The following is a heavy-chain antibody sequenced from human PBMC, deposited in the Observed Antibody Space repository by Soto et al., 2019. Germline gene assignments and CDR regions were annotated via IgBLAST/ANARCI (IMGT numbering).Heavy chain of an antibody. D-gene: IGHD5-18*01. J-gene: IGHJ6*01. CDR3: AGGGQLWHYYYGMDV. CDR1: VFTFSIYS. CDR2: ISSSSYI. V-gene: IGHV3-21*01. Sequence: GGSLLISCASSVFTFSIYSMNWVRQAPGKGLEWVSSISSSSYIYYADSVKGRFTISRDNAKNSLYLQMNSLRAEDTAVYYCAGGGQLWHYYYGMDVWGQGTTVTVSS.